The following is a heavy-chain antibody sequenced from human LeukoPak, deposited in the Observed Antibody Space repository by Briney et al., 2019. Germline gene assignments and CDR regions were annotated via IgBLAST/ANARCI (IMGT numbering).Heavy chain of an antibody. CDR2: INHSGST. CDR1: GGSFSGHY. J-gene: IGHJ4*02. V-gene: IGHV4-34*01. CDR3: ARYRGGSGYHFDY. D-gene: IGHD5-12*01. Sequence: PSETLSLTCAVYGGSFSGHYWSWIRQPPGKGLEWIGEINHSGSTKYNPSLKSRVTISLDKSKNQFSLKLTSVTAADTAVYYCARYRGGSGYHFDYWDQGTLVTVSS.